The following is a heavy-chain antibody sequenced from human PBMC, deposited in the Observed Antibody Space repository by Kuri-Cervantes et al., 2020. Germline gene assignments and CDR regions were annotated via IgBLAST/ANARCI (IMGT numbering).Heavy chain of an antibody. CDR1: GGIFSSYG. CDR2: ISAFNGNT. D-gene: IGHD6-19*01. J-gene: IGHJ4*02. V-gene: IGHV1-18*01. CDR3: ARGPLGSGWYKPDY. Sequence: ASVKVSCKASGGIFSSYGISWVRQAPGQGLEWMGWISAFNGNTDYAQELQGRVTMTTDTSTSTAYMELRSLRSGDTAVYYCARGPLGSGWYKPDYWGQGTLVTVSS.